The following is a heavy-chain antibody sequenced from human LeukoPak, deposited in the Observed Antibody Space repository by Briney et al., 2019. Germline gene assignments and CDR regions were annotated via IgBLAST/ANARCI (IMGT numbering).Heavy chain of an antibody. CDR2: ISAYNGNT. CDR1: GYTFTDYY. V-gene: IGHV1-18*04. D-gene: IGHD3-10*01. J-gene: IGHJ5*02. Sequence: ASVKVSCKASGYTFTDYYMHWVRQAPGQGLEWMGWISAYNGNTHYAQNLQGRVTMTTDTSTSTAYMELKSLRSDDTAVYYCARGGHRRYYNTSGSAFDPWGQGTLVTVSS. CDR3: ARGGHRRYYNTSGSAFDP.